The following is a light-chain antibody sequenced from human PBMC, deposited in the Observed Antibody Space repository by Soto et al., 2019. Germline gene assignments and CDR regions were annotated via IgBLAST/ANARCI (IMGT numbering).Light chain of an antibody. CDR1: QNIRTY. CDR3: QQTDSTPWT. V-gene: IGKV1-39*01. CDR2: VAS. J-gene: IGKJ1*01. Sequence: DIQMTQSPSSLSASVGDRVTITCRASQNIRTYLNWYQHKSGEAPKALIFVASTLLRVVPPRFSGSGSGTDFTLTISSLQPEDFATYYCQQTDSTPWTFGPGTKVEVK.